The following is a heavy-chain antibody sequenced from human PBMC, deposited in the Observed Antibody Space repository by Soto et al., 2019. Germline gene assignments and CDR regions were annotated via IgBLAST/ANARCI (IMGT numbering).Heavy chain of an antibody. CDR3: ASDFLGGEHPFSNNMDV. CDR2: ISWNSANI. V-gene: IGHV3-9*01. Sequence: EVQLVESGGGLVQPGRSLRLSCAASGFTFDDHAMHWVRQVPGKGLEWLSAISWNSANIGYADSVKGRFTISRDNAKSSLYLQMNSLRPEDTALYYWASDFLGGEHPFSNNMDVWGQGTTVTVSS. J-gene: IGHJ6*01. D-gene: IGHD1-1*01. CDR1: GFTFDDHA.